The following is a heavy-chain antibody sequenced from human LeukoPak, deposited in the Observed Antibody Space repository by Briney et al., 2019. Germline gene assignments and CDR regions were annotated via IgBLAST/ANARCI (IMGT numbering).Heavy chain of an antibody. CDR2: IYYSGST. CDR1: GGXISSYY. V-gene: IGHV4-59*01. J-gene: IGHJ4*02. Sequence: SETLSLTCTVSGGXISSYYWSWIRQPPGKGLEWIGYIYYSGSTNYNPSLKSRVTISVDTSKNQFSLKLSSVTAADTAVYYCARVLAFCSGGSCYSALDYWGQGTLVTVSS. D-gene: IGHD2-15*01. CDR3: ARVLAFCSGGSCYSALDY.